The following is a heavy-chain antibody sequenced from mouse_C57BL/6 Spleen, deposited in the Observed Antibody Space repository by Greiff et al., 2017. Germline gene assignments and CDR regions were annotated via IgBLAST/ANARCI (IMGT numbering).Heavy chain of an antibody. V-gene: IGHV14-1*01. CDR3: TASRGCYYAVEG. CDR1: GFTINDYY. CDR2: IDPEDGDT. J-gene: IGHJ4*01. Sequence: VQLQQSGAELVRPGASVKLSCTASGFTINDYYMHWVKQRPEQGLEWIGWIDPEDGDTEYAPKFQVKATKTADTSSNTAYLQLSSLTSEDTAVYCGTASRGCYYAVEGWGQGASVTVS.